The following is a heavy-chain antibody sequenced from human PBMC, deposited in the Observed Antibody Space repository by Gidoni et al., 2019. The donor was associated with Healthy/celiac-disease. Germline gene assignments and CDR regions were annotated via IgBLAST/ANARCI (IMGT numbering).Heavy chain of an antibody. J-gene: IGHJ4*02. CDR3: ARGGDGYNFLPYNY. V-gene: IGHV4-59*01. Sequence: QVQLQESGPGLVKPSETLSLTCTVSGGSISSYYWSWIRQPPGKGLEWIGYICYSGSTNYNPSLKSRVTISVDTSKNQFSLKLSSVTAADTAVYYCARGGDGYNFLPYNYWGQGTLVTVSS. CDR1: GGSISSYY. D-gene: IGHD5-12*01. CDR2: ICYSGST.